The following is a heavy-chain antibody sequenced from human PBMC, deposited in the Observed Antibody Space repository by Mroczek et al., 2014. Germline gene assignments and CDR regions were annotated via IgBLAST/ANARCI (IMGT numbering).Heavy chain of an antibody. D-gene: IGHD5-12*01. J-gene: IGHJ3*02. CDR1: GGSISSYY. CDR3: ARGDIADPGAFDI. Sequence: QVQLQESGPGLVKPSETLSLTCTVSGGSISSYYWSWIRQPAGKGLEWIGRIYTSGSTNYNPSLQESSHHVSRHVQEPVSLKLSSVTAADTAVYYCARGDIADPGAFDIWGQGTSGHRSL. CDR2: IYTSGST. V-gene: IGHV4-4*07.